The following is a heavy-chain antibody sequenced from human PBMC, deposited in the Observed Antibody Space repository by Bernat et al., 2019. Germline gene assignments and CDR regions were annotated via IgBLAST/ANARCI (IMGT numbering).Heavy chain of an antibody. D-gene: IGHD2/OR15-2a*01. J-gene: IGHJ4*02. CDR2: IRSKAYGGTP. Sequence: EVQLVESGGGLVQPGRSLRLSCTASGFTFGDYDVSWVREAPGKGLEWVGCIRSKAYGGTPEYAASVKGRFTISRYDSISIAYLQMNSLKTDDTAVYYCGRQYYFDYWGQGTLVTVSS. CDR1: GFTFGDYD. V-gene: IGHV3-49*04. CDR3: GRQYYFDY.